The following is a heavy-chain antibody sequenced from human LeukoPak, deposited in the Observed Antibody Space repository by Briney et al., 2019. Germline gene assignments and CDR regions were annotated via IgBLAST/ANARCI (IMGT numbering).Heavy chain of an antibody. CDR1: GFTFSSYE. J-gene: IGHJ3*02. D-gene: IGHD6-13*01. V-gene: IGHV3-48*03. CDR2: ISSSGSTI. CDR3: ARGQQQLVLNAFDI. Sequence: GGSLRLSCAASGFTFSSYEMNWVRQAPGKWLEWVSYISSSGSTIYYADSVKGRFTISRDNAKNSLYLQMNSLRAEDTAVYYCARGQQQLVLNAFDIWGQGTMVTVSS.